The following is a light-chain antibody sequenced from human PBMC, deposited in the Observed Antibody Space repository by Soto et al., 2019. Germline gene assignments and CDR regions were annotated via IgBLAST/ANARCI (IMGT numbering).Light chain of an antibody. CDR1: QSVRSNY. J-gene: IGKJ4*01. CDR2: GAS. Sequence: EIVLTQSPGTLSLSSGERATLSCRASQSVRSNYLAWYQQKPGQAPRLLIYGASSRATGIPERFGGSGSGTDFTLTISRLEPEDFAVYYCQQYASSSLTFGGGTKVEI. V-gene: IGKV3-20*01. CDR3: QQYASSSLT.